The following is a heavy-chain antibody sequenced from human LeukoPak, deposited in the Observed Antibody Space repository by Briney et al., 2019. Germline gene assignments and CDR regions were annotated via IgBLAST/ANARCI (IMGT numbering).Heavy chain of an antibody. CDR3: ARAAWGYSYGSPNYYFDY. V-gene: IGHV1-69*13. D-gene: IGHD5-18*01. Sequence: SVKVSCKASGGTFGSYAISWVRQAPGQGLEWMGGIIPIFGTANYAQKFQGRVTITADESTSTAYMELSSLRSEDTAVYYCARAAWGYSYGSPNYYFDYWGRGTLVTVSS. CDR1: GGTFGSYA. CDR2: IIPIFGTA. J-gene: IGHJ4*02.